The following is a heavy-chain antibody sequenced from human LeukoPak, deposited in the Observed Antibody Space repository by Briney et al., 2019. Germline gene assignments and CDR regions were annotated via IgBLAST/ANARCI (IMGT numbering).Heavy chain of an antibody. Sequence: GGSLRLSCAASGFTFSSYGMHWVRQAPGKGLEWVAVISYDGSNKYYADSVKGRFTISRDNSKNTLYLQMNSLRAEDTAVYYCARDGRFAAYEPDYWGQGTLVTVSS. J-gene: IGHJ4*02. D-gene: IGHD1-26*01. CDR1: GFTFSSYG. CDR3: ARDGRFAAYEPDY. V-gene: IGHV3-30*03. CDR2: ISYDGSNK.